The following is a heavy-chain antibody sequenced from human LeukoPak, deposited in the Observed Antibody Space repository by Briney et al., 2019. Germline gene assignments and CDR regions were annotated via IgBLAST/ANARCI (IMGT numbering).Heavy chain of an antibody. CDR1: GFTFSSYA. Sequence: GGSLRLSCAASGFTFSSYAMSWVRQAPGKGLEWVSAISDSGGSTYYADSVKGRFTISRDNSKNTLYLQTNSLRAEDTAVYYCAKVGITMVRGVRMDSPTDYYGMDVWGQGTTVTVSS. V-gene: IGHV3-23*01. J-gene: IGHJ6*02. CDR2: ISDSGGST. D-gene: IGHD3-10*01. CDR3: AKVGITMVRGVRMDSPTDYYGMDV.